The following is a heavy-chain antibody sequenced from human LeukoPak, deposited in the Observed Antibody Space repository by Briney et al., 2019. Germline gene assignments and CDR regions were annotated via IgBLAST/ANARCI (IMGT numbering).Heavy chain of an antibody. D-gene: IGHD3-22*01. CDR2: IYYSGST. V-gene: IGHV4-39*07. CDR1: GGSISSSSYY. Sequence: SETLPLTCTVSGGSISSSSYYWGWIRQPPGKGLEWIGSIYYSGSTYYNPSLKSRVTISVDTSKNQFSLKLSTVTAADTAVYYCASKDDSNYYYGAFDIWGQGTMVTVSS. CDR3: ASKDDSNYYYGAFDI. J-gene: IGHJ3*02.